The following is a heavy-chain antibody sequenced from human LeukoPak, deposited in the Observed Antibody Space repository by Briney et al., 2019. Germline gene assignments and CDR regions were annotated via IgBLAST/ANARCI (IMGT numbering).Heavy chain of an antibody. CDR1: RGSFSGNY. CDR2: IYYSGST. D-gene: IGHD4-17*01. CDR3: ARIPSAYGDYVGYFDY. J-gene: IGHJ4*02. V-gene: IGHV4-34*01. Sequence: PSETLSLTCAVYRGSFSGNYWSWIRQPPGKGLEWIGSIYYSGSTYYNPSLKSRVTISVDTSKNQFSLKLSSVTAADTAVYYCARIPSAYGDYVGYFDYWGQGTLVTVSS.